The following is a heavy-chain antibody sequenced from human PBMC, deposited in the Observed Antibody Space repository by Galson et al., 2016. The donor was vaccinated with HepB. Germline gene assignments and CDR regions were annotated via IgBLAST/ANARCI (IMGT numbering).Heavy chain of an antibody. D-gene: IGHD6-13*01. Sequence: SLRLSCAASGFTLSSYSMNWVRQTPGKGLEWVSYITSRSTAIYYADSVKGRFTISRDNARNSLYLQMNSLRAEDTAVYYCAREGTGSSSFSYYYYGMDVWGKGPRVTASP. V-gene: IGHV3-48*04. CDR2: ITSRSTAI. CDR3: AREGTGSSSFSYYYYGMDV. CDR1: GFTLSSYS. J-gene: IGHJ6*04.